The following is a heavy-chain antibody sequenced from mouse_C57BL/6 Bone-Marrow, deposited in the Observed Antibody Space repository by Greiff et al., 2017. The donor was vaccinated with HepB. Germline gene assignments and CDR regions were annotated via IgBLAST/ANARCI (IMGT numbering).Heavy chain of an antibody. CDR1: GYAFTNYL. J-gene: IGHJ1*03. CDR3: ARRRDYDGYFDV. Sequence: QVQLQQSGAELVRPGTSVKVSCKASGYAFTNYLIEWVKQRPGQGLEWIGVINPGSGGTNYNEKFKGKATLTADKSSSTAYMQLSSLTSEDSAVYFCARRRDYDGYFDVWGTGTTVTVSS. D-gene: IGHD2-4*01. CDR2: INPGSGGT. V-gene: IGHV1-54*01.